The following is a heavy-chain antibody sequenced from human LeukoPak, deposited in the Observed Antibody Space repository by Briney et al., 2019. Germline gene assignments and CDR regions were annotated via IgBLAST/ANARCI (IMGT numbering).Heavy chain of an antibody. CDR2: IYWNDDK. CDR1: GFSLSTSGVG. V-gene: IGHV2-5*01. J-gene: IGHJ5*02. CDR3: AHSRYCSSTSCYDFDP. Sequence: KESGPTLVKPTQTLTLTCTFSGFSLSTSGVGVGWIRQPPGKALEWLALIYWNDDKRYSPSLKSRLTITKDTSKNQVVLTMTNMDPVDTATYYCAHSRYCSSTSCYDFDPWGQGTLITVSS. D-gene: IGHD2-2*01.